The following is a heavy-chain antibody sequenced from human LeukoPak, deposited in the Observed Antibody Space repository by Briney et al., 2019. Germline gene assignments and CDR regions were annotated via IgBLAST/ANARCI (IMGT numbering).Heavy chain of an antibody. D-gene: IGHD1-26*01. V-gene: IGHV3-23*01. CDR3: ATSSGSYYGIDY. CDR2: ISGSGGST. J-gene: IGHJ4*02. CDR1: GFTFSSYA. Sequence: GGSLRLSCAASGFTFSSYAMSWVRQAPGKGLEWVSAISGSGGSTYYADSVKGRFTISRDNSKNTLYLQMNSLRAEDTAVYYCATSSGSYYGIDYWGQGTLVTVSS.